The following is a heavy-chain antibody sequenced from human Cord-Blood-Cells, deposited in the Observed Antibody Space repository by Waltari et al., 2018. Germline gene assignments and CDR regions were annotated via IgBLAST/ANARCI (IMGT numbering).Heavy chain of an antibody. CDR1: GFTFSSYS. V-gene: IGHV3-48*02. Sequence: EVQLVESGGGLVQPGGSLRLSCAASGFTFSSYSMNWVRQAPGQGMEWVSYNSSSSSTIYYADSVKGRFTISRDNAKNSLYLQMNSLRDEDTAVYYCASNPKDGWYFDLWGRGTLVTVSS. J-gene: IGHJ2*01. CDR2: NSSSSSTI. CDR3: ASNPKDGWYFDL.